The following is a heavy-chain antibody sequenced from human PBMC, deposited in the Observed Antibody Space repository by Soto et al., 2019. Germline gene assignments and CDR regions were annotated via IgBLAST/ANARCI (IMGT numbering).Heavy chain of an antibody. CDR1: GGTFTTFA. CDR3: TREGGGSGSAQRPFCY. J-gene: IGHJ4*02. CDR2: LIPLFRST. D-gene: IGHD6-19*01. V-gene: IGHV1-69*01. Sequence: QVQLLQSGAEVKNPGSSVKVSCKASGGTFTTFAIGWLRQAHGQGLQWIGGLIPLFRSTNYAQEFRGRVTISADESTTTASIELSGRNSEDTAVYYWTREGGGSGSAQRPFCYWCQGTPVTVSS.